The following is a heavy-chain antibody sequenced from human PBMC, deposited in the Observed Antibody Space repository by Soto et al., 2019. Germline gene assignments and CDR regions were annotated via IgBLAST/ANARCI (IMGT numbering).Heavy chain of an antibody. V-gene: IGHV4-34*01. CDR3: ARGLVRLPGYYYTDV. J-gene: IGHJ6*03. CDR1: GGSFSGYY. D-gene: IGHD1-1*01. CDR2: INHSGST. Sequence: SETLSLTCAVYGGSFSGYYWSWIRQPPGKGLEWIGEINHSGSTNYNPSLKSRVTISVDTSKNQFSLKLSSVTAADTAVYYCARGLVRLPGYYYTDVWGKGTTVTSP.